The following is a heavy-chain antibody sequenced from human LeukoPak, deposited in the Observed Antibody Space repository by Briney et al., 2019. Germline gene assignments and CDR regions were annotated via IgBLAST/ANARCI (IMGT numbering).Heavy chain of an antibody. Sequence: PSETLSLTCTVSGGSLSSYYWGWIRQPPGKGLEWIGCIYYTGNTNYNPTLKSRVTISVDTSKTQFSLNLSSVTAADTAIYYCARLGGATSPFGYWGQGTLVAVSS. CDR1: GGSLSSYY. V-gene: IGHV4-59*08. CDR2: IYYTGNT. D-gene: IGHD1-26*01. CDR3: ARLGGATSPFGY. J-gene: IGHJ4*02.